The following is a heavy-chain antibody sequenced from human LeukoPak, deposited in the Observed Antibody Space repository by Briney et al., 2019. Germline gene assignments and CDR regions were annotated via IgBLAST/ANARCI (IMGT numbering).Heavy chain of an antibody. CDR1: GGSISSYY. D-gene: IGHD3-10*01. J-gene: IGHJ4*02. CDR3: ARARTMVRGVTD. V-gene: IGHV4-59*01. Sequence: AETLSLTCTVSGGSISSYYWSWIRQPPRRGVEWIGYIYYSGSHNYNPSLKRRVTISVDTSKSRFSLKLSSVTAADTAVYYCARARTMVRGVTDWGQGTLVTVSS. CDR2: IYYSGSH.